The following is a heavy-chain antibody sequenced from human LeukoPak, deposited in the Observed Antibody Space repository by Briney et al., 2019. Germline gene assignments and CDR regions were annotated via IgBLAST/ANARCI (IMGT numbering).Heavy chain of an antibody. CDR1: GYTFTGYY. D-gene: IGHD3-22*01. J-gene: IGHJ4*02. CDR2: INPNSGGT. V-gene: IGHV1-2*02. CDR3: ARDTYDSSGYYLFDY. Sequence: ASVKVSCKASGYTFTGYYMHWVRQAPGQGLEWMGWINPNSGGTNYAQKLQGRVTMTTDTSTSTAYMELRSLRSDDTAVYYCARDTYDSSGYYLFDYWGQGTLVTVSS.